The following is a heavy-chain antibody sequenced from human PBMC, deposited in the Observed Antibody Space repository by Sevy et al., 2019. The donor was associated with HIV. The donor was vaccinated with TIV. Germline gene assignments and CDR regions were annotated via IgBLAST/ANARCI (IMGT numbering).Heavy chain of an antibody. D-gene: IGHD2-2*02. CDR2: IKHDGSEI. J-gene: IGHJ4*02. CDR1: GFSLESYW. Sequence: GGSLRLSCVGFGFSLESYWMNWVRQAPEKGLEWVANIKHDGSEIYYVDSVKGRFTVSRDNDRNLVYLQMNNLRVADTALYYCVRAIQSEGSFWGQGTRVTVSS. V-gene: IGHV3-7*01. CDR3: VRAIQSEGSF.